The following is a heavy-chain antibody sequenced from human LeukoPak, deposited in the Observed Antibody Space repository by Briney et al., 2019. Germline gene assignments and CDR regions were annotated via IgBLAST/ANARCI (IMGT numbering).Heavy chain of an antibody. CDR2: ISGSGGST. Sequence: PGGSLRLSCAASGFTFSSYAMSWVRQAPGKGLEWVSAISGSGGSTYYADSVKGRFTISRDNSKNTLYLQMNSLRAEDTAVYYCAKDPTAAADSIDAFDIWGQGTMVTVSS. D-gene: IGHD6-13*01. CDR3: AKDPTAAADSIDAFDI. V-gene: IGHV3-23*01. CDR1: GFTFSSYA. J-gene: IGHJ3*02.